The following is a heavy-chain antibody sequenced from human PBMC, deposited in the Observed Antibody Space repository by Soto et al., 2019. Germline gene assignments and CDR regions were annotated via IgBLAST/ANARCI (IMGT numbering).Heavy chain of an antibody. CDR1: GGSISSGGYY. CDR2: IYYSGST. CDR3: ARDRYSSSSVGPNWFDP. D-gene: IGHD6-13*01. J-gene: IGHJ5*02. Sequence: SETLSLTCTVSGGSISSGGYYWSWIRQHPGKGLEWIGYIYYSGSTYYNPSLKSRVTISVDTSKNQFSLKLSSVTAADTAVYYCARDRYSSSSVGPNWFDPWGQGTLVTVSS. V-gene: IGHV4-31*03.